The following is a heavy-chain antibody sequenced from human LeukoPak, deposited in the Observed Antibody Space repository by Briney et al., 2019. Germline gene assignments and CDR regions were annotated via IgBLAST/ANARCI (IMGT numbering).Heavy chain of an antibody. CDR2: ISGSGGST. Sequence: SXXAMSWVRQAPGKGLEWVSAISGSGGSTYYADSVKGRFTISRDNSKNTLYLQMNSLRAEDTAVYYCATLGSYSSSWYAPFDYWGQGTLVTVSS. CDR1: SXXA. CDR3: ATLGSYSSSWYAPFDY. V-gene: IGHV3-23*01. D-gene: IGHD6-13*01. J-gene: IGHJ4*02.